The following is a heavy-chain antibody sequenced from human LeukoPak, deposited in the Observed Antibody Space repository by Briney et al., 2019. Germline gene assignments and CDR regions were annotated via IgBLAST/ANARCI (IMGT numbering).Heavy chain of an antibody. CDR1: GGSISSYY. CDR2: IYYSGST. J-gene: IGHJ4*02. CDR3: ARGMPIAAAGHDY. V-gene: IGHV4-59*13. Sequence: SETLSLTCIVSGGSISSYYWSWIRQPPGKGLEWIGYIYYSGSTNYNPSLKSRVTISVDTSKNQFSLKLSSVTAADTAVYYCARGMPIAAAGHDYWGQGTPVTVSS. D-gene: IGHD6-13*01.